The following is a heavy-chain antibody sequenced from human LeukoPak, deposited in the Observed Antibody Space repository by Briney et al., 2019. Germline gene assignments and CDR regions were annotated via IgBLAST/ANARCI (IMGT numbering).Heavy chain of an antibody. CDR3: ARSDSGSDPPDY. CDR1: GGSFSGYY. CDR2: INHSGST. V-gene: IGHV4-34*01. J-gene: IGHJ4*02. D-gene: IGHD5-12*01. Sequence: PSETLSLTCAVYGGSFSGYYWSWIRQPPGKGLEWIGEINHSGSTNYNPSLKSRVTISVDTSKNQFSLKLSSVTAADTAVYYCARSDSGSDPPDYWGQGTLVTVSS.